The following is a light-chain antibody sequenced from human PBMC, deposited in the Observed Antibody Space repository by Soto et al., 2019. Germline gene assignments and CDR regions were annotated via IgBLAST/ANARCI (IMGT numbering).Light chain of an antibody. Sequence: DIQMTQSPSSLSASVGDRVTITCQASQDISNYLNWYQQKPGKAPKLLIYDASNLETGVPSRFSGSGSGTDFTFTISSLQPEDIATYYCQQYDNLSWTFGQGTKVDNK. CDR2: DAS. CDR3: QQYDNLSWT. CDR1: QDISNY. J-gene: IGKJ1*01. V-gene: IGKV1-33*01.